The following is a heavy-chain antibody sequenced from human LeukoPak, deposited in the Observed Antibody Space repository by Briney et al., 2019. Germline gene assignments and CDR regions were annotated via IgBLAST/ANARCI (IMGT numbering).Heavy chain of an antibody. CDR3: ASFGSWYWFDP. J-gene: IGHJ5*02. CDR2: IYYSGST. Sequence: PSETLSLTCTVSGGSISSYYWSWIRQPPGKGLEWIGYIYYSGSTNYNPSLKSRVTISVDTSKNQFSLKLSSVTAADTAVYYCASFGSWYWFDPWGQGTLVTVSS. D-gene: IGHD6-13*01. V-gene: IGHV4-59*12. CDR1: GGSISSYY.